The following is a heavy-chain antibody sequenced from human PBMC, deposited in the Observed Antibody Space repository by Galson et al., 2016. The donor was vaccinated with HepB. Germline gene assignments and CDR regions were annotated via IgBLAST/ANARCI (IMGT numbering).Heavy chain of an antibody. D-gene: IGHD1-1*01. V-gene: IGHV2-70*01. CDR1: GIPVSPGGRF. CDR2: MDVDDAG. Sequence: PALVKPTQTLTLTCTFSGIPVSPGGRFVSWIRQSPGRALEWLALMDVDDAGYSSTSPRAGLTISKGAAKNQVVLRVTNTHPVDTGTYYCARLTGVGYFDYWGQGIAVTVSS. J-gene: IGHJ4*02. CDR3: ARLTGVGYFDY.